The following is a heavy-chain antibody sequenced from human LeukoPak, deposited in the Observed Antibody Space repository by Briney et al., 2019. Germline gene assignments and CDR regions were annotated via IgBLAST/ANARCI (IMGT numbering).Heavy chain of an antibody. Sequence: GGSLRLSCVASGFTVSSKYMSWVRQAPARGLEWVSLIYTSGATYYADSVRGRFTISRDESKNTLYLQMNSLRAEDTAVYYCARAPEGGPVAGALGFWGQGILVTVSS. V-gene: IGHV3-53*01. CDR3: ARAPEGGPVAGALGF. D-gene: IGHD6-19*01. J-gene: IGHJ4*02. CDR1: GFTVSSKY. CDR2: IYTSGAT.